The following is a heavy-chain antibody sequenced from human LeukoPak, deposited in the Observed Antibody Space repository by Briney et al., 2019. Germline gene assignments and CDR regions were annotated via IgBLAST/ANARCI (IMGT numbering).Heavy chain of an antibody. V-gene: IGHV4-59*01. CDR2: IYYSGST. D-gene: IGHD6-13*01. J-gene: IGHJ4*02. CDR1: GGSISSYY. CDR3: ARLSQVFNSSSWYYDDY. Sequence: SETLSLTCTVSGGSISSYYWSWIRQPPGKGLEWIGYIYYSGSTNYNPSLKSRVTISVDTSKNQFSLKLSSVTAADTAVYYCARLSQVFNSSSWYYDDYWGQGTLVTVSS.